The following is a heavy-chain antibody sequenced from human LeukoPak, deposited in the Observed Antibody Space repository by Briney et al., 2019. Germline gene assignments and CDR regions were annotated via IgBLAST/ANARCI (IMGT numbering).Heavy chain of an antibody. J-gene: IGHJ5*02. V-gene: IGHV4-30-4*08. CDR3: AAGTYYYGSGSYFT. Sequence: SETLSLTCTVSGGSISSSSYYWGWIRQPPGKGLEWIVDIYHSGNTHYNPSLKSRVTISVDTSKNQFSLKLSSVTAADTAVYYCAAGTYYYGSGSYFTWGQGTLVTVSS. CDR2: IYHSGNT. D-gene: IGHD3-10*01. CDR1: GGSISSSSYY.